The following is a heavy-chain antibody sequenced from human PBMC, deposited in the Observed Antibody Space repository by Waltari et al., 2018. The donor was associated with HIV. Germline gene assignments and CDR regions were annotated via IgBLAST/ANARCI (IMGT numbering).Heavy chain of an antibody. V-gene: IGHV4-61*02. Sequence: QVQLQESGPGLVKPSQTLSLTCTVSGGSISSGSSSWRWIRQPSGKGLEWIGRIYTSGNNDYNPPLKSRVTISVDTSKNQFSLKLTSVTAADTAVYYGARARVRSGYGLYYYYGMYVWGQGTTVTVSS. CDR1: GGSISSGSSS. CDR2: IYTSGNN. D-gene: IGHD5-12*01. J-gene: IGHJ6*02. CDR3: ARARVRSGYGLYYYYGMYV.